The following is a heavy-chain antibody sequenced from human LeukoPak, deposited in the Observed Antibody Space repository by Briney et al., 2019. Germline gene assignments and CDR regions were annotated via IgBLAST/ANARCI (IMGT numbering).Heavy chain of an antibody. J-gene: IGHJ4*02. CDR1: GFTFRDYA. CDR2: IPTSGGP. Sequence: GGSLRLSCAASGFTFRDYAMSWVRQTPGKGLEWVSIIPTSGGPHYADSVRGRFTISRDNSKNTLYFQMNGLQAEDTAIYYCAKANRGWYYKEYFFDYRGQGTRVSVSS. D-gene: IGHD6-19*01. CDR3: AKANRGWYYKEYFFDY. V-gene: IGHV3-23*01.